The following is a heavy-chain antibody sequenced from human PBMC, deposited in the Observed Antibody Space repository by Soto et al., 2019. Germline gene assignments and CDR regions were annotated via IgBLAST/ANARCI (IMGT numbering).Heavy chain of an antibody. V-gene: IGHV3-33*01. CDR3: ARESGGY. CDR2: IWYDGSTE. CDR1: GFIFSNYG. D-gene: IGHD3-16*01. Sequence: QVQLVESGGGVVQPGRSLRLSCAASGFIFSNYGMHWVRQAPGKGLEWVAVIWYDGSTEYYADSVKGRFTISRDNSKNTAYLQMNSLRVEDTAVYYWARESGGYWGQGTLVTVSS. J-gene: IGHJ4*02.